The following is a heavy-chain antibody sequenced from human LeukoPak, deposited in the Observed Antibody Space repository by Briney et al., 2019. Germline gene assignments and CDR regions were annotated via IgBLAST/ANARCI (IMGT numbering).Heavy chain of an antibody. V-gene: IGHV4-39*01. CDR3: ARHRCISYYYYYYMDV. J-gene: IGHJ6*03. CDR2: IYYSGST. Sequence: SETLSLTCTVSGGSISSSSYYWGWIRQPPGKGLEWIGSIYYSGSTYYNPSLKSRVTISVDTSKNQFSLKLSSVTAADTAVYYCARHRCISYYYYYYMDVWGKGTTVTVSS. D-gene: IGHD2-8*01. CDR1: GGSISSSSYY.